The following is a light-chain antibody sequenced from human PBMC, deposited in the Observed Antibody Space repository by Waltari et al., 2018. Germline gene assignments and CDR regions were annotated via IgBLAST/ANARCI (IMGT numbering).Light chain of an antibody. CDR2: GAS. V-gene: IGKV3-15*01. J-gene: IGKJ2*01. CDR1: QSVSSH. CDR3: QQSYSRPYT. Sequence: EVVMTQSPATLSVSPGERVTLSCRASQSVSSHLAWYQPRPGQAPRLLISGASTRATGIPVRFTGSGSGTHFTLTISGLQPEDFATYYCQQSYSRPYTFGQGTQLEIK.